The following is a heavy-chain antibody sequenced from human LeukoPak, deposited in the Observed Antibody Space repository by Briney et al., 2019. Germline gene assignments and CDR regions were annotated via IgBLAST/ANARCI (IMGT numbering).Heavy chain of an antibody. V-gene: IGHV1-46*01. D-gene: IGHD1-1*01. CDR2: INPSGGST. J-gene: IGHJ3*02. CDR3: ARDKEGFTGQPDAFDI. Sequence: GASVKVSCKASGYTFTSYYMHWVRQATGQGLEWMGIINPSGGSTSYAQKFQGRVTMTRDTSTSTVYMELSSLRSEDTAVYYCARDKEGFTGQPDAFDIWGQGTMVTVSS. CDR1: GYTFTSYY.